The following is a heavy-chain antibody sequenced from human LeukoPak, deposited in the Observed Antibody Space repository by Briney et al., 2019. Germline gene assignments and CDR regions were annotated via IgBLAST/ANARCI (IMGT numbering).Heavy chain of an antibody. Sequence: PGGSLRLSCAASGFTFSTYDMHWVRQATGKGLEWVSGIGNDGGTYYADSVKGRFTISRDNSKNTLYLQMNSLRPDDTAVYYCAKDGQYSSSSPYYFDYWGQGTLVTVSS. D-gene: IGHD6-6*01. CDR1: GFTFSTYD. CDR3: AKDGQYSSSSPYYFDY. CDR2: IGNDGGT. J-gene: IGHJ4*02. V-gene: IGHV3-13*01.